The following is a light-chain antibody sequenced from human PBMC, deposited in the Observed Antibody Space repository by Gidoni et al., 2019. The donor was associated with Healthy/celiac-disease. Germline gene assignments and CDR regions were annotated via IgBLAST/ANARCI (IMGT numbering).Light chain of an antibody. CDR1: QSVSRSY. CDR2: GAS. CDR3: QQYGSSPWT. Sequence: EIVLTQSPGTLSLSPGERATFPCRASQSVSRSYLAWYQQKPGQAPRLLIYGASSRDTGIPDRFSGSGSGTDFTLTISRLEPEDFAVYYCQQYGSSPWTFGQGTKVEIK. V-gene: IGKV3-20*01. J-gene: IGKJ1*01.